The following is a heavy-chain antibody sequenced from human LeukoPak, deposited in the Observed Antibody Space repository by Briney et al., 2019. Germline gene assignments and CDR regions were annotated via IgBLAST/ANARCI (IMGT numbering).Heavy chain of an antibody. D-gene: IGHD4/OR15-4a*01. CDR3: ARGTKDAKYYYYYMDV. J-gene: IGHJ6*03. V-gene: IGHV4-34*01. CDR1: GGSFSGYY. Sequence: SETLSLTCAVYGGSFSGYYWSWIRQPPGKGLEWIGEINHSGSTNYNPSLKSRVTISVDTSKNQFSLELSSVTAADTAVYYCARGTKDAKYYYYYMDVWGKGTTVTVSS. CDR2: INHSGST.